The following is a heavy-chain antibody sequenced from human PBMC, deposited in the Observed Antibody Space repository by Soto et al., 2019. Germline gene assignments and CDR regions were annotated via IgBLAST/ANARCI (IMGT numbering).Heavy chain of an antibody. J-gene: IGHJ3*02. V-gene: IGHV3-49*04. D-gene: IGHD3-3*01. CDR2: IRSKAYDRTT. CDR1: GFTLGGYA. CDR3: PRQEFLEWLSSSAFDI. Sequence: GGSLRLSCTAAGFTLGGYAMSSVRQAPGKGLEWVGFIRSKAYDRTTEYAASVKGRFTISRDDSKSIAYLQMNSLKSEDTAVYYCPRQEFLEWLSSSAFDIWGQGTMVTVSS.